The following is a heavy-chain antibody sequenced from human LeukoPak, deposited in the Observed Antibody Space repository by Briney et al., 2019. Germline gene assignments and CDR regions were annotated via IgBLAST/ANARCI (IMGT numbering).Heavy chain of an antibody. D-gene: IGHD6-6*01. J-gene: IGHJ4*02. CDR1: GYTFTSYY. CDR3: AKDVIAARPFDY. V-gene: IGHV1-46*04. Sequence: GASVKVSCKASGYTFTSYYMHWVRQAPGQGLEWMGIINPSGGSTSYADSVKGRFTISRDNSKNTLYLQMNSLRAEDTAVYYCAKDVIAARPFDYWGQGALVTVSS. CDR2: INPSGGST.